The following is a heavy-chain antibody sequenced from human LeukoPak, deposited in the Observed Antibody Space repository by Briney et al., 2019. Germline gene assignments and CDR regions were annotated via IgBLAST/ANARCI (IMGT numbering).Heavy chain of an antibody. J-gene: IGHJ5*02. D-gene: IGHD5-18*01. CDR3: ARVRPWGIQLWSKGWFDP. CDR1: GYTFTGYY. V-gene: IGHV1-2*02. CDR2: INPNSGGT. Sequence: ASVKVSCKASGYTFTGYYMHWVRQAPGQGLEWMGWINPNSGGTNYAQKLQGRVTMTTDTSTSTAYMELRSLRSDDTAVYYCARVRPWGIQLWSKGWFDPWGQGTLVTVSS.